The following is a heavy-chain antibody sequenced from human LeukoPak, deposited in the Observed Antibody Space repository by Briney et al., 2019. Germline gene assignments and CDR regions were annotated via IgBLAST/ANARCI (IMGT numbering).Heavy chain of an antibody. CDR2: NSWNSGSI. CDR1: GFTFDDYA. J-gene: IGHJ4*02. D-gene: IGHD6-19*01. V-gene: IGHV3-9*01. Sequence: PGGSLRLSCAASGFTFDDYAMHWVRQAPGKGLEWVSGNSWNSGSIGYADSVKGRFTISRDNAKNSLYLQMNSLRAEDTALYYCAKDMLRGTVAGIKDWGQGTLVTVSS. CDR3: AKDMLRGTVAGIKD.